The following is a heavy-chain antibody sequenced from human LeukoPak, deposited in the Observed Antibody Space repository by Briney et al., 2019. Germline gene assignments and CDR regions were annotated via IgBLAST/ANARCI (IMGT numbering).Heavy chain of an antibody. CDR1: GYTFTGYY. CDR2: INPNSGGT. CDR3: GRVREGGSSRGGGSDP. V-gene: IGHV1-2*02. Sequence: ASVKVSCKASGYTFTGYYMHWVRQAPGQGLEWMGWINPNSGGTNYAQKFQGRVTMTRDTSISTAYMELSRLRSDDTAVYYCGRVREGGSSRGGGSDPWGQGTLVTVSS. D-gene: IGHD2-2*01. J-gene: IGHJ5*02.